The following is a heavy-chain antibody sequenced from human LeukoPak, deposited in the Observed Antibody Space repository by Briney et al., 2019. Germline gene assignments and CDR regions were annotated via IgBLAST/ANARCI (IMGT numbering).Heavy chain of an antibody. V-gene: IGHV1-46*03. D-gene: IGHD3-3*01. Sequence: ASVKVSCKASGYTFTSNYMYWVRQAPGQGLEWMGIINPSGGTTRYAQKFQGRVTMTRDTSTSTLYMELGSLRSEDTAVYYWTRGVGVTIFGVGGQAFDIWGQGTMVTVSS. CDR1: GYTFTSNY. CDR2: INPSGGTT. CDR3: TRGVGVTIFGVGGQAFDI. J-gene: IGHJ3*02.